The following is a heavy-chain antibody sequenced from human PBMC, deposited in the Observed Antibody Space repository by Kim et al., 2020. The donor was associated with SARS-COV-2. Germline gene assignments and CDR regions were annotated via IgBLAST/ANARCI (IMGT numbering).Heavy chain of an antibody. D-gene: IGHD3-9*01. V-gene: IGHV3-7*01. J-gene: IGHJ5*02. Sequence: PGGSLRLSCAASGFTFSDFWMSWIRQAPGKGLEWVANIKQDGSEKYYVDSVKGRFTISRDNAKNSLYLEMNNVRAEDAAIYYCARNWLARSGPFTYFDPWGRGTQVTVSS. CDR3: ARNWLARSGPFTYFDP. CDR2: IKQDGSEK. CDR1: GFTFSDFW.